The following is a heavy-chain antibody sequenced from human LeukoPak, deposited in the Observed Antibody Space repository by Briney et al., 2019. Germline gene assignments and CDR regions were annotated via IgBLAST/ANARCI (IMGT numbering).Heavy chain of an antibody. D-gene: IGHD5-12*01. Sequence: ASMKVCCKAFGYSLTNYYVDWVRQAPGQGLEWMGEINPSGGSKSYAQKIQGTSTATRDTYTNTVYMDLSSLRSEDTATYYCARGAPTTRIGAGRFDYWGQGSLLTVAS. J-gene: IGHJ4*02. CDR1: GYSLTNYY. CDR2: INPSGGSK. CDR3: ARGAPTTRIGAGRFDY. V-gene: IGHV1-46*01.